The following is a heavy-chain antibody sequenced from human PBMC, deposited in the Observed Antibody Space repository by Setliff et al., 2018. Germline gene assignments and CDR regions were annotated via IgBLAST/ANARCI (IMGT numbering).Heavy chain of an antibody. J-gene: IGHJ3*02. Sequence: SETLSLTCTVSGGSINSGSYYWSWIRQPAGKGLEWIGRIYSRGSTNYNPSPKSRVTVSLDASKNQLSLKLSSVTAADTAVYYCARDHYDYYDSRQAFDIWGQGTMVTVSS. CDR2: IYSRGST. D-gene: IGHD3-22*01. CDR1: GGSINSGSYY. V-gene: IGHV4-61*02. CDR3: ARDHYDYYDSRQAFDI.